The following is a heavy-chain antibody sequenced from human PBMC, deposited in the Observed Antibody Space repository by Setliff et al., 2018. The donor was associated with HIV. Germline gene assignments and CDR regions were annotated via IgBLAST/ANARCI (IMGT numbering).Heavy chain of an antibody. V-gene: IGHV4-34*01. CDR3: ARGKGGLVGPAEFDY. CDR2: INQSGNS. J-gene: IGHJ4*02. CDR1: GGSFSGYF. D-gene: IGHD1-26*01. Sequence: SETLSLTCAVYGGSFSGYFWSWIRQSPGRGLEWIGEINQSGNSNYNPSLRSRVTILSDMSKNQFSLKLKSVTTADTAVYYCARGKGGLVGPAEFDYWGPGTLVTVSS.